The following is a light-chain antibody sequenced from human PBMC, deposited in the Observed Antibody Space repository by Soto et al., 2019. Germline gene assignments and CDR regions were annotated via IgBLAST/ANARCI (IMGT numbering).Light chain of an antibody. V-gene: IGLV3-21*04. CDR2: YDS. CDR3: QVWDSSSDRDVV. J-gene: IGLJ2*01. Sequence: SYELTQPPSVSVAPGKTARITCGGNNIGSKSVHWYQPKPGQAPVLVIYYDSDRPSGIPERFSGSNSGNTATLTISRVEAGDEADYYCQVWDSSSDRDVVFGGGTKLTVL. CDR1: NIGSKS.